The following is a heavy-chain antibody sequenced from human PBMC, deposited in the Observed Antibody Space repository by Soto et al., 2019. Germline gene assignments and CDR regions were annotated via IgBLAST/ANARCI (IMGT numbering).Heavy chain of an antibody. D-gene: IGHD3-3*01. J-gene: IGHJ3*02. CDR1: GFTFGSHW. Sequence: EVQLVESGGGLVQPGGSLRLSCAASGFTFGSHWMHWVRQAPGKGLVWVSRINNDGSSTTYADSVKGRFTISRDDAKSTLYLQMKSLRAEDTAVYYWARGLEEWGKPTVIWVQGTLVTVSS. CDR2: INNDGSST. CDR3: ARGLEEWGKPTVI. V-gene: IGHV3-74*01.